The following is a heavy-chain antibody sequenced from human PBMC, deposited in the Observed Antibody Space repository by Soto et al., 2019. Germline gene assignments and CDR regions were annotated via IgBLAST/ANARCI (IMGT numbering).Heavy chain of an antibody. CDR1: GFTFSNYA. J-gene: IGHJ4*02. CDR3: ATRDGYNVFDY. CDR2: ISGGGGGT. D-gene: IGHD5-12*01. V-gene: IGHV3-23*01. Sequence: PGGSLRLSCAASGFTFSNYAMTWVRQAPGKGLEWVSAISGGGGGTFYADSVKGRFTISRDNSKNTLYLQMNSLRAEDTAVYYCATRDGYNVFDYWGQGTLVTVSS.